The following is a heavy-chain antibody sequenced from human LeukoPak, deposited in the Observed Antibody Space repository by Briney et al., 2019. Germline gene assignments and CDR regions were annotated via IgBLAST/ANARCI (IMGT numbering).Heavy chain of an antibody. D-gene: IGHD3-22*01. V-gene: IGHV1-69*13. CDR2: IIPIFGTA. CDR3: ARGPTYYYDSSGYYYEG. CDR1: GGTFSSFA. J-gene: IGHJ4*02. Sequence: EASVKVSCKASGGTFSSFAISWVRQAPGQGLEWMGGIIPIFGTANYAQKFQGRVTITADESTSTAYMELSSLRSEDTAVYYCARGPTYYYDSSGYYYEGWGQGTLVTVSS.